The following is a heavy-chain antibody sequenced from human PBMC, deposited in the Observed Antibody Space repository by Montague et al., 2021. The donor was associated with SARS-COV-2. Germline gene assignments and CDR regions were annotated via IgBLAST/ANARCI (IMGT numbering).Heavy chain of an antibody. D-gene: IGHD2-8*01. V-gene: IGHV4-39*02. CDR2: ISYRGST. CDR1: GGSISSSSYY. Sequence: SETLSLTCTVSGGSISSSSYYWGWIRQPPGKGLEWIGSISYRGSTYYNPSLKSRVTTSVDRSKNHFSLKLSPVTAADTAVYYCATYRRRDLVLMVTAHDAFDIWGQGTMVIVSS. CDR3: ATYRRRDLVLMVTAHDAFDI. J-gene: IGHJ3*02.